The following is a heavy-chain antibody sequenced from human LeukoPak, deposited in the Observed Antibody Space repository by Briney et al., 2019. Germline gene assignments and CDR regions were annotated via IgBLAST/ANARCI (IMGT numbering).Heavy chain of an antibody. CDR3: ARVQRGRGRGYSYSRFDY. D-gene: IGHD5-18*01. V-gene: IGHV4-39*07. CDR2: IYYSGST. CDR1: GGSISSSSYY. J-gene: IGHJ4*02. Sequence: SETLSLTCTVSGGSISSSSYYWGWIRQPPGKGLEWIGSIYYSGSTTYNPSLKSRVTISVDTSKNQFSLKLSSVTAADTAVYYCARVQRGRGRGYSYSRFDYWGQGTLVTVSS.